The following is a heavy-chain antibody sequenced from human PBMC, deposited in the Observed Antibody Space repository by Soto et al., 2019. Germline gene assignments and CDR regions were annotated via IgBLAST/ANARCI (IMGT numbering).Heavy chain of an antibody. CDR3: AKGRQKGELLWFGELFPLVDY. CDR2: ISGSGGST. CDR1: GFTFSSYA. J-gene: IGHJ4*02. V-gene: IGHV3-23*01. D-gene: IGHD3-10*01. Sequence: GGSLRLSCAASGFTFSSYAMSWVRQAPGKGLEWVSAISGSGGSTYYADSVKGRFTISRDNSKNTLYLQMNSLRAEDTAVYYCAKGRQKGELLWFGELFPLVDYWGQGTLVTV.